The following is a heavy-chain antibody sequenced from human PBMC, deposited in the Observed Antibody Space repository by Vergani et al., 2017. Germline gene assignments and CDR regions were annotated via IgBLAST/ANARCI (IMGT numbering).Heavy chain of an antibody. J-gene: IGHJ5*02. CDR2: INHSGST. CDR1: GFTFSSYA. V-gene: IGHV4-34*01. D-gene: IGHD3-16*02. CDR3: ARVVVNYDYIWGSYPNNWFDP. Sequence: VQLLESGGGLVQPGGSLRLSCAASGFTFSSYAMSWVRQAPGKGLEWIGEINHSGSTNYNPSLKSRVTISVGTSKHQFSLKLSAVTAADTAVYYCARVVVNYDYIWGSYPNNWFDPWGQGTLVTVSS.